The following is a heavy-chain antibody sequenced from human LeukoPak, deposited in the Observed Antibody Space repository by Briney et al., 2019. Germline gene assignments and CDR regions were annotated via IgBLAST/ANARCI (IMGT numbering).Heavy chain of an antibody. J-gene: IGHJ4*02. CDR1: GGSISSYY. CDR3: VRAKYAAFFGY. CDR2: IYYSGST. Sequence: SETLSLTCTVSGGSISSYYWSWIRQPPGKGLEWIGYIYYSGSTNYNPSLKSRVTISVDTSKNQFSLKLSSVTAADTAVYYCVRAKYAAFFGYWGQGTLVTVSS. V-gene: IGHV4-59*01. D-gene: IGHD2-2*01.